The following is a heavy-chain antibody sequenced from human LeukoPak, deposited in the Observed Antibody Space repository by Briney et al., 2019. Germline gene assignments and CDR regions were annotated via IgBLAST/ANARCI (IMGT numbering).Heavy chain of an antibody. CDR1: GFTVSTNY. CDR2: IYSDGST. CDR3: AGGASYLEY. Sequence: GGSLRLSCAVSGFTVSTNYMRWLRQAPGKGLEWVSLIYSDGSTYCADSVKGRFTISRDNSKNTLYLQMNSLRAEDTAVYYCAGGASYLEYWGQGTLVTVSS. J-gene: IGHJ4*02. D-gene: IGHD1-26*01. V-gene: IGHV3-53*01.